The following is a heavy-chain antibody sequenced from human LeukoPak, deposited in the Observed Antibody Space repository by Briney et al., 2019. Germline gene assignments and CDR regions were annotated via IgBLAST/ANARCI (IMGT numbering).Heavy chain of an antibody. J-gene: IGHJ5*02. Sequence: PGGSLRLSCAASGFIFSSYAMSWVRQAPGKGLERVAGISDSGGSTSYVDSVKGRFTISRDNAKNSVYLQMNGLRAEDTAVYYCARDAVRGYSGFDSNWFDPWGQGTLVTVSS. V-gene: IGHV3-23*01. CDR2: ISDSGGST. CDR1: GFIFSSYA. D-gene: IGHD5-12*01. CDR3: ARDAVRGYSGFDSNWFDP.